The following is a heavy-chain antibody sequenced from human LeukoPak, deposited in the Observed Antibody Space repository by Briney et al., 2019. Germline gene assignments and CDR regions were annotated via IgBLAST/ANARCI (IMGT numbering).Heavy chain of an antibody. V-gene: IGHV3-7*01. CDR2: IKQDGSEK. Sequence: GGSLRLSCAASGFTFSSYAMHWVRQAPGKGLEWVANIKQDGSEKYYVDSVKGRFTISRDNAKNSLYLQMNSLRAEDTAVYYCAREGEGGQWLTPLDVWGQGTTVTVSS. J-gene: IGHJ6*02. D-gene: IGHD6-19*01. CDR3: AREGEGGQWLTPLDV. CDR1: GFTFSSYA.